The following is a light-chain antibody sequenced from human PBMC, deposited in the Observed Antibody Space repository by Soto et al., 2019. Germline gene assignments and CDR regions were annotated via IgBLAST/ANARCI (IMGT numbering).Light chain of an antibody. V-gene: IGLV1-47*01. Sequence: QSALTQPPSASGTPGQRVTISCSGSSSNIGSNYVYWYQQLPGTAPKLLIYRNNQRPSGVPDRFSGSKSGTSASLAISGLRSEDEADYYCAAWDNTLRVFGTGTKV. CDR3: AAWDNTLRV. CDR1: SSNIGSNY. J-gene: IGLJ1*01. CDR2: RNN.